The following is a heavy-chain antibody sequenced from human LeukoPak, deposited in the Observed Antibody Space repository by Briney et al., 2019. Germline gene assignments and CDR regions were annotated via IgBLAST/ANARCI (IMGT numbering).Heavy chain of an antibody. CDR1: GFTFSDYY. J-gene: IGHJ3*02. CDR3: ARDGVWFRRDAFDI. Sequence: PGGSLRLSCAASGFTFSDYYMSWIRQAPGKGLEWVSYISSSGSTIYYADSVKGRFTISRDNAKNSLYLQMNSLRAEDTAVYYCARDGVWFRRDAFDIWGQGTMVTVSS. D-gene: IGHD3-10*01. V-gene: IGHV3-11*01. CDR2: ISSSGSTI.